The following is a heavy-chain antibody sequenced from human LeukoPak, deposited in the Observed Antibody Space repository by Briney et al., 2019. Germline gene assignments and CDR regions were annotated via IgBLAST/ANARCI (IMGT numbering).Heavy chain of an antibody. CDR3: AKDLVRSLYYYYYMDV. CDR2: ISSSSSYI. CDR1: GFTFSASD. Sequence: GGSLRLSCAASGFTFSASDMNWVRQTPGKGLEWVSSISSSSSYIYYADSVKGRFSISRDNAKKSLYLQMNSLRAEDTAVYYCAKDLVRSLYYYYYMDVWGKGTTVTVSS. V-gene: IGHV3-21*01. D-gene: IGHD3-16*02. J-gene: IGHJ6*03.